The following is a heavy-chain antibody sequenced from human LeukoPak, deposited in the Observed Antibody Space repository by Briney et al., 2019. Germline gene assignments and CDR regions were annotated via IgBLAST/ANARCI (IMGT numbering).Heavy chain of an antibody. CDR3: AKDSRFGVVFAG. J-gene: IGHJ4*02. D-gene: IGHD3-3*01. CDR1: GFTFSDYA. V-gene: IGHV3-23*01. Sequence: GGSLRLSCAASGFTFSDYAMTWVRQAPGKGLEWVSSISGSGGIGGSTHYADSVKGRFTISRDNSRNTLYLQMNSLRAEDTALYYCAKDSRFGVVFAGWGQGTLVTVSS. CDR2: ISGSGGIGGST.